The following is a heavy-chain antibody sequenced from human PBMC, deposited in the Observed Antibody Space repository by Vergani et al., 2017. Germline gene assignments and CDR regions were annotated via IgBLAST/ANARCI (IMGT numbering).Heavy chain of an antibody. CDR3: AREQWLPIDYFDY. D-gene: IGHD6-19*01. CDR1: GYTFTSYA. CDR2: INPNSGGT. J-gene: IGHJ4*02. Sequence: QVQLVQSGSELKKPGASVKVSCKASGYTFTSYAMNWVRQAPGQGLEWMGWINPNSGGTNYAQKFQGRVTMTRDTSISTAYMELSRLRSDDTAVYYCAREQWLPIDYFDYWGQGTLVTVSS. V-gene: IGHV1-2*02.